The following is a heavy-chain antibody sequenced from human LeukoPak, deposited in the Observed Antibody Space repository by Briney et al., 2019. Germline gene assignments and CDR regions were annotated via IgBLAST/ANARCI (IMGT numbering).Heavy chain of an antibody. CDR1: GGSISSYY. Sequence: SETLSLTCTVSGGSISSYYWSWIRQPPGKGLEWIGYIYYSGSTNYNPSLKSRVTISVDTSKNQFSLKLSSVTAADTAVYYCARVPPPPSGRRLLYYFDYWGQGTLVTVSS. D-gene: IGHD1-26*01. CDR2: IYYSGST. J-gene: IGHJ4*02. V-gene: IGHV4-59*01. CDR3: ARVPPPPSGRRLLYYFDY.